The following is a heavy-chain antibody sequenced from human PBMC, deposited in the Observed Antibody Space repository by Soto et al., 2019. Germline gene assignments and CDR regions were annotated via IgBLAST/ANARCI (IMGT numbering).Heavy chain of an antibody. J-gene: IGHJ6*02. CDR3: ASPTREWLPPARDYYYGMDV. CDR2: IIPIFGTA. CDR1: GGTFSSYA. V-gene: IGHV1-69*06. D-gene: IGHD3-3*01. Sequence: QVQLVQSGAEVKKPGSSVKVSCKASGGTFSSYAISWVRQAPGQGLEWMGGIIPIFGTANYAQKFQGRVTITADKSTSTAYMELSSLRSEDRAVYYCASPTREWLPPARDYYYGMDVWGQGTTVTVSS.